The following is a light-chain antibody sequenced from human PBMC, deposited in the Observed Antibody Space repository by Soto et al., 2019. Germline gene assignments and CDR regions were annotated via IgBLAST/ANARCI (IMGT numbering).Light chain of an antibody. CDR2: GAS. J-gene: IGKJ1*01. Sequence: EIVLTQSPGTLSLSPGERATLSCRASQSVSSSYLAWYQQKPGQAPRLLIYGASSRATGIPDRFSGSGSGTDFTLTISRLEPEDFAVYYCQQYGSPWTFGQGTRWISN. V-gene: IGKV3-20*01. CDR3: QQYGSPWT. CDR1: QSVSSSY.